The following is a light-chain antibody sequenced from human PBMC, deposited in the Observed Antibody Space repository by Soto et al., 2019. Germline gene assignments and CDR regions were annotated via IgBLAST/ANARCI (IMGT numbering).Light chain of an antibody. CDR3: QQYNSYSPAT. J-gene: IGKJ1*01. CDR1: QSISSW. Sequence: DIQMTQSPSTLSASLGDRVTITCRASQSISSWLAWYQQKPGKAPKLLIYDASSLESGVPSRFSGSGSGTEFTLTISSLQPDDFATYYCQQYNSYSPATFGQGTKVEIK. V-gene: IGKV1-5*01. CDR2: DAS.